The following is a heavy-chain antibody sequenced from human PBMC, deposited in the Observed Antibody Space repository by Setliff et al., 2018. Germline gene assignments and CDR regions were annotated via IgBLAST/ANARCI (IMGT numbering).Heavy chain of an antibody. Sequence: SETLSLTCTVSGGSISSSSYYWGWIRQPPGKGLEWIGSIYYSGSTYYNPSLKSRVTISVDTSKNQFSLELSSVTAADTAVYYCARPNYYDSSGYYSYYFDYWGQGTLVTVSS. CDR2: IYYSGST. J-gene: IGHJ4*02. D-gene: IGHD3-22*01. V-gene: IGHV4-39*01. CDR1: GGSISSSSYY. CDR3: ARPNYYDSSGYYSYYFDY.